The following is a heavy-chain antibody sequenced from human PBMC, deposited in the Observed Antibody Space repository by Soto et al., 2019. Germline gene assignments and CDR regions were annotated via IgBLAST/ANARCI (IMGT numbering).Heavy chain of an antibody. CDR3: GGYCSGGSCYSEYFQH. J-gene: IGHJ1*01. D-gene: IGHD2-15*01. Sequence: QVQLQESGPGLVKPSQTLSLTCTVSGGSISSGGYYWSWIRQHPGKGLEWIGYIYYSGSTYYNPSLTSRVTISVATSKNQFSLKLSSVTAADTAVYYCGGYCSGGSCYSEYFQHWGQGTLVTVSS. CDR1: GGSISSGGYY. CDR2: IYYSGST. V-gene: IGHV4-31*03.